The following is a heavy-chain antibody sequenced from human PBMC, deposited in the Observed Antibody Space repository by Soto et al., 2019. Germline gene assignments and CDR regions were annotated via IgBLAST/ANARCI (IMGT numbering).Heavy chain of an antibody. CDR2: INPNSGGT. V-gene: IGHV1-2*02. D-gene: IGHD6-13*01. J-gene: IGHJ3*02. Sequence: ASVKVSCKASGYTFTGYYMHWVRQAPGQGLEWMGWINPNSGGTNYAQKFQGRVTMTRDTSISTAYMELSRLRSDDTAVYYCARSIAADGPRGAFDIWGQGTMVTVSS. CDR3: ARSIAADGPRGAFDI. CDR1: GYTFTGYY.